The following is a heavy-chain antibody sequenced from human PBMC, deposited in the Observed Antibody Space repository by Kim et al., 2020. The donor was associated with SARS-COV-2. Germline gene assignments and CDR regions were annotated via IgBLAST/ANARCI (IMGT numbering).Heavy chain of an antibody. V-gene: IGHV4-34*01. D-gene: IGHD2-15*01. CDR2: INHSGST. CDR3: ARMGYCSGGSCYNFDY. Sequence: SETLSLTCAVYGGSFSGYYWSWIRQPPGKGLEWIGEINHSGSTNYNPSLKSRVTISVDTSKNQFSLKLSSVTAADTAVYYCARMGYCSGGSCYNFDYWGQGTLVTVSS. J-gene: IGHJ4*02. CDR1: GGSFSGYY.